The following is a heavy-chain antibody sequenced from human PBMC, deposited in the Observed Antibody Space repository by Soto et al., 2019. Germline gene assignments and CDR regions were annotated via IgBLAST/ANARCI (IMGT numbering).Heavy chain of an antibody. J-gene: IGHJ4*02. D-gene: IGHD2-2*01. CDR3: ARGRPYCSSTSCYPAL. V-gene: IGHV4-34*01. CDR1: GGSFSDYY. Sequence: KPSETLSLTCAVYGGSFSDYYWSWIRQPPGKGLEWIGEINHSGSTNYNPSLKSRVTISVDTSKNQFSLKLSSVTAADTAVYYCARGRPYCSSTSCYPALWGQGTLVTVSS. CDR2: INHSGST.